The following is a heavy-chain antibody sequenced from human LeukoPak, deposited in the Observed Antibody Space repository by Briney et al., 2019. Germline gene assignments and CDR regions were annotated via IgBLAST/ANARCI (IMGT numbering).Heavy chain of an antibody. Sequence: GGSLRLSCAASGSTFSSYWMSWVRQAPGKGLEWVANIKQDGSEKYYVDSVKGRFTISRDNAKNSLYLQMNSLRAEDTAVYYCARDLEAVDAFDIWGQGTMVTVSS. CDR1: GSTFSSYW. CDR3: ARDLEAVDAFDI. J-gene: IGHJ3*02. CDR2: IKQDGSEK. D-gene: IGHD6-19*01. V-gene: IGHV3-7*01.